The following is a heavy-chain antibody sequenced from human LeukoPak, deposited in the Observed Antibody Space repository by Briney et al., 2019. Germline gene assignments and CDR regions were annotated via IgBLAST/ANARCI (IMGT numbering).Heavy chain of an antibody. CDR3: AKGDNDILTGYYNSFDY. V-gene: IGHV3-23*01. D-gene: IGHD3-9*01. Sequence: PGGSLRLSCAASGFTFDSYAMSWVRQAPGKGLEWVSSISASGISTYYSDSVKGRFTISRDNSKNTLYLQMNSLRAEDTAVYYCAKGDNDILTGYYNSFDYWGQGTLVTVPS. CDR1: GFTFDSYA. CDR2: ISASGIST. J-gene: IGHJ4*02.